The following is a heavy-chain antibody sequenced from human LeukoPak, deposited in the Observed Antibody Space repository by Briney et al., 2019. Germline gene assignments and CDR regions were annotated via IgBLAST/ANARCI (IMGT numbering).Heavy chain of an antibody. V-gene: IGHV4-61*01. CDR1: GGSVSSGSYY. J-gene: IGHJ4*02. CDR2: IYYSGST. Sequence: SETLSLTCTVSGGSVSSGSYYWSWIRQPPGKGLEWIGYIYYSGSTNYNPSLKSRVTISVDTSKNQFSLKLSSVTAADTAVYYCARDEDSSGYFDYWGQGTLVTVSS. CDR3: ARDEDSSGYFDY. D-gene: IGHD3-22*01.